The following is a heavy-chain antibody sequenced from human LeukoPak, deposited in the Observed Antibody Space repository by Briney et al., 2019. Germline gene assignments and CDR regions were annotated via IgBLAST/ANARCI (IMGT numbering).Heavy chain of an antibody. V-gene: IGHV3-48*04. CDR1: GFTFSTYN. CDR3: ARVPESEDTFESALDI. CDR2: IGSRDNTL. J-gene: IGHJ3*02. D-gene: IGHD3-16*01. Sequence: PGGSLRLSCAASGFTFSTYNMNWVRQAPGKGLEWVSYIGSRDNTLYYTDSVRGRFTISRDNARNSLYLQMNSLRVEDTAVYYCARVPESEDTFESALDIWGLGTMVTVSS.